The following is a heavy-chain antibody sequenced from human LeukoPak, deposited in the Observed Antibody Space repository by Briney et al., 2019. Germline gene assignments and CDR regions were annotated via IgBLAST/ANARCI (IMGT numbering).Heavy chain of an antibody. CDR3: ATLKGVDPMFDN. CDR1: GGSFSGYY. D-gene: IGHD2-8*01. CDR2: INHSGST. V-gene: IGHV4-34*01. J-gene: IGHJ4*02. Sequence: SETLSLTCAVYGGSFSGYYWSWIRQSPGKGLESIGEINHSGSTNYNPSLKSRATISVDTSRNQFSLKLRSVTAADTAVYYCATLKGVDPMFDNWGQGILVTVSS.